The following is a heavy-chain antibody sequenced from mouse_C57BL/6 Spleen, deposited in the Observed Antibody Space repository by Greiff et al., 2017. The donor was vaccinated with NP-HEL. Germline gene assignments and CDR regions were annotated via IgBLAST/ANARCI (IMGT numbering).Heavy chain of an antibody. Sequence: QVHVKQSGAELVKPGASVKLSCKASGYTFTSYWMHWVKQRPGRGLEWIGRIDPNSGGTKYNEKFKSKATLTVDKPSSTAYMQLSSLTSEDSAVYYCARRDYGSSYDYFDYWGQGTTLTVSS. CDR2: IDPNSGGT. V-gene: IGHV1-72*01. D-gene: IGHD1-1*01. CDR3: ARRDYGSSYDYFDY. CDR1: GYTFTSYW. J-gene: IGHJ2*01.